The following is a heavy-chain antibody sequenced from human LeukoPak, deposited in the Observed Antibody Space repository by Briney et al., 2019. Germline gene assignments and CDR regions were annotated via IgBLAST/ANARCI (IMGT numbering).Heavy chain of an antibody. CDR2: IKQDGSKK. Sequence: PGGSLRLSCVASGFPFSSCWMTWVRQAPGKGLEWVANIKQDGSKKSYVDSVKGRFTISRDNAKNSLYLQMNSLRAEDTAIYYCTRVGYIDAGIDYWGQGTLVTVSS. CDR3: TRVGYIDAGIDY. CDR1: GFPFSSCW. D-gene: IGHD5-24*01. V-gene: IGHV3-7*04. J-gene: IGHJ4*02.